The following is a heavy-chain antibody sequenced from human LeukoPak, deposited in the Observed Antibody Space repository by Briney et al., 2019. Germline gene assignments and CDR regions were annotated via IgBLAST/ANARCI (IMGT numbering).Heavy chain of an antibody. D-gene: IGHD4-23*01. CDR2: ISYDGSNK. V-gene: IGHV3-30-3*01. Sequence: QSGGSLRLSCAASGFTFSSYAMHWVRQAPGKGLEWVAFISYDGSNKYYADSVKGRFTISRDNSKNTLYLQMNSLRAEDTAVYYCATHGVVMDGFDYWGQGTLVTVSS. CDR1: GFTFSSYA. J-gene: IGHJ4*02. CDR3: ATHGVVMDGFDY.